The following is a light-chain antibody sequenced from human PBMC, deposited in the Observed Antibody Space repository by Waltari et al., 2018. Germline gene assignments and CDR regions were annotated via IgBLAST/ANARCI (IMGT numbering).Light chain of an antibody. J-gene: IGLJ3*02. CDR1: ASNIGDNV. Sequence: QSVLTQPPSASGTPGQRVTISCSGRASNIGDNVVNWYQQFPGKAPKLVIYRNEQRPSGVPDRFVGSKSGTSASLAISGLQSEDEADYYCATWDDSPNGHWVFGGGTKVTVL. V-gene: IGLV1-44*01. CDR3: ATWDDSPNGHWV. CDR2: RNE.